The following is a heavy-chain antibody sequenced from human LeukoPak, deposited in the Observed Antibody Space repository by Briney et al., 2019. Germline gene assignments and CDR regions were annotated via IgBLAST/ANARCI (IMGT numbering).Heavy chain of an antibody. Sequence: NPSETLSLTCTVSGGSISSSSYYWGRIRQPPGKGLEWIGSIYYSGSTYYNPSLKSRVTISVDTSKNKFSLTLSSVTAADTAVYYCASVPHYYYDSSGYSDYWGQGTLVTVSS. CDR2: IYYSGST. CDR1: GGSISSSSYY. CDR3: ASVPHYYYDSSGYSDY. V-gene: IGHV4-39*01. J-gene: IGHJ4*02. D-gene: IGHD3-22*01.